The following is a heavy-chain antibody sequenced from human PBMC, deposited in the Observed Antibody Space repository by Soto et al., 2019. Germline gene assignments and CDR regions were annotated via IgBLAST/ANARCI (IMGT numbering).Heavy chain of an antibody. Sequence: QVHLVQSGGEVKKPGASVKVSCKASGYPFTSSGFSWVRQAPGQGLEWMGWISAYNGNTLYAQKFKGRVTMTTDTSTSTAYMELGSLRSDDTAGYYCATDPYCGSAPGCSALDAWGQGTTVTVSS. V-gene: IGHV1-18*04. D-gene: IGHD2-21*01. J-gene: IGHJ6*02. CDR3: ATDPYCGSAPGCSALDA. CDR2: ISAYNGNT. CDR1: GYPFTSSG.